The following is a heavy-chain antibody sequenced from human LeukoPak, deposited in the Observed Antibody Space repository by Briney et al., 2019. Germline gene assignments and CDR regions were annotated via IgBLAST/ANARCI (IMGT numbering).Heavy chain of an antibody. V-gene: IGHV4-34*01. D-gene: IGHD5-18*01. Sequence: TSETLSLTCAVYSGSFSGYYWSWIRQPPGKGLEWIGEIYHSGSTNYNPSLKSRVTISVDTSKNQFSLKLSSVTAADTAVYYCARLKDTAMVTGDWFDPWGQGTLVTVSS. J-gene: IGHJ5*02. CDR3: ARLKDTAMVTGDWFDP. CDR1: SGSFSGYY. CDR2: IYHSGST.